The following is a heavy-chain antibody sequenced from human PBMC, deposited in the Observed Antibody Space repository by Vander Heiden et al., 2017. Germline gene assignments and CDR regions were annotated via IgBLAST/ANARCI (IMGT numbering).Heavy chain of an antibody. V-gene: IGHV1-8*01. CDR3: ARGVLACSGGSCYATDWFDP. CDR1: GYTFTSYD. CDR2: MNPNSGNT. D-gene: IGHD2-15*01. Sequence: QVQLVQSGAEVKKPGASVKVSCKASGYTFTSYDINWVRQATGQGLEWMGWMNPNSGNTGYAQKFQGRVTMTRNTSISTAYMELSSMRSEETAVYYCARGVLACSGGSCYATDWFDPWGQGTLVTVYS. J-gene: IGHJ5*02.